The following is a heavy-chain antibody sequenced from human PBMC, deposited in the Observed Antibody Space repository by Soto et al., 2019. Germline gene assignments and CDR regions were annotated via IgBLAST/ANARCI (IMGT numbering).Heavy chain of an antibody. Sequence: PSETLSLTCAVYGGSFSGYYWSWVRQPPGKGLEWIGEINHSGSTIYNPSLKSRVTISVDTSKNQFSLKLSSVTAADTAVYYCARPGSYSHWFDPWGQGTLVTVST. V-gene: IGHV4-34*01. CDR3: ARPGSYSHWFDP. J-gene: IGHJ5*02. D-gene: IGHD1-26*01. CDR1: GGSFSGYY. CDR2: INHSGST.